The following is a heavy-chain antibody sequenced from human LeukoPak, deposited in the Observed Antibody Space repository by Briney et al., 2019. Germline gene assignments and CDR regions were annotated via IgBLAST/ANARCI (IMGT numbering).Heavy chain of an antibody. CDR3: ARESSGWPDYFDY. D-gene: IGHD6-19*01. Sequence: PSETLSLTCAVYGGSFSGYYWSWIRQPPGKGLEWIGEINHSGSTNYNPSLKSRVTISVDTSKNQFSLKLSSVTAADTAVYYCARESSGWPDYFDYWGQGTLVTVSS. J-gene: IGHJ4*02. CDR1: GGSFSGYY. CDR2: INHSGST. V-gene: IGHV4-34*01.